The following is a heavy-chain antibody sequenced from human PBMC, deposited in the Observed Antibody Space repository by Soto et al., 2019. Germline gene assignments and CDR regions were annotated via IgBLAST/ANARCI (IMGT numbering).Heavy chain of an antibody. CDR2: ISYDGSVK. Sequence: QVQLVESGGGVVQPGRSLRLSCAASGFTFSRNGMHWVRQAPGKGLEWVAVISYDGSVKFYADSVKGRFTSSRDNSKNTLYLQMASLRAEGTAMYYCSGEIATDYWGQGTVVTVSS. J-gene: IGHJ4*02. CDR3: SGEIATDY. V-gene: IGHV3-30*03. CDR1: GFTFSRNG. D-gene: IGHD1-26*01.